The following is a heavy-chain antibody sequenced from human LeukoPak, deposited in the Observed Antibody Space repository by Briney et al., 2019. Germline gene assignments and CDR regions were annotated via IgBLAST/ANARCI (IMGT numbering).Heavy chain of an antibody. V-gene: IGHV5-51*01. CDR2: INSGDSYT. J-gene: IGHJ4*02. D-gene: IGHD6-13*01. CDR3: ATTGYSSHWEYY. Sequence: GESLKISCKVSGYSLTRYWIGWARQMPGKGLEWVGIINSGDSYTRYSPSFQGQFTISLDKSINTAFLQWNTLEASDTAIYYCATTGYSSHWEYYWGQGTLVTVSS. CDR1: GYSLTRYW.